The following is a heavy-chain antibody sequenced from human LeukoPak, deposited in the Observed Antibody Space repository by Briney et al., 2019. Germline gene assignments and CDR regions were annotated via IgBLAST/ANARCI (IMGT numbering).Heavy chain of an antibody. CDR2: ISSSGSTI. CDR3: ARDRDRFHITMVRGVLDV. CDR1: GFTFSDYY. V-gene: IGHV3-11*01. D-gene: IGHD3-10*01. Sequence: GGSLRLSCAASGFTFSDYYMSWIRQAPGKGLEWVSYISSSGSTIYYADSVKGRFTISRDNAKNSLYLQMNSLRAEDTAVYYCARDRDRFHITMVRGVLDVWGQGTTVTVSS. J-gene: IGHJ6*02.